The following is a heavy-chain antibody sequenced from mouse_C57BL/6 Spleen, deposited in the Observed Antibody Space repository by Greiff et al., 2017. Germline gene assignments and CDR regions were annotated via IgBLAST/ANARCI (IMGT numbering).Heavy chain of an antibody. CDR2: INPGSGGT. Sequence: VKLMESGAELVRPGTSVKVSCKASGYAFTNYLIEWVKQRPGQGLEWIGVINPGSGGTNYNEKFKGKATLTADKSSSTAYMQLSSLTSEDSAVYFCAREMVTYYAMDYWGQGTSVTVSS. D-gene: IGHD2-2*01. CDR1: GYAFTNYL. V-gene: IGHV1-54*01. J-gene: IGHJ4*01. CDR3: AREMVTYYAMDY.